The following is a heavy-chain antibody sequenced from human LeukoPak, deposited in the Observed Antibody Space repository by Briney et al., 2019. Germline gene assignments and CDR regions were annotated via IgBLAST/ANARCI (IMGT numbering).Heavy chain of an antibody. J-gene: IGHJ5*02. D-gene: IGHD3-9*01. Sequence: VASVKVSCKASGYTSTNYDINWVRQATGQGLEWMGWVNPNSGNRGYAQKFQGRLTITRNTSISTAYLDLSSLRSDDTAVYYCARGTISGSRSFDPWGQGTLVTVSS. CDR3: ARGTISGSRSFDP. V-gene: IGHV1-8*03. CDR1: GYTSTNYD. CDR2: VNPNSGNR.